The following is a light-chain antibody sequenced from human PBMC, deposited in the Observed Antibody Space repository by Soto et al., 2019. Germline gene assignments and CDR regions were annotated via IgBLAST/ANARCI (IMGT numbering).Light chain of an antibody. V-gene: IGLV1-51*01. CDR2: DDD. CDR1: SSNIGGNS. J-gene: IGLJ1*01. Sequence: QSALTQPASVSGSPGQRVTISCSGSSSNIGGNSVSWYQQLPGTAPKLLIYDDDKRPSGIPDRFSGSKSGTSATLGITGFQTGDEADYYCGSWDSSLSAYVFGTGTKVTV. CDR3: GSWDSSLSAYV.